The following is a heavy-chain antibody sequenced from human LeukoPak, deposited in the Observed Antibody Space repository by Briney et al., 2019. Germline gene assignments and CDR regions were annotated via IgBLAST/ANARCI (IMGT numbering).Heavy chain of an antibody. J-gene: IGHJ4*02. CDR1: GGSINFYY. V-gene: IGHV4-4*07. CDR2: IYSTGST. Sequence: SETLSLTCTVSGGSINFYYWRWIRPPAGKGLAWIGRIYSTGSTNYSPSLKSRVTISLDKSKNQFSLNLSSVTAADTAVYYCARGIADPYSFDSWGQGTLVTVSS. CDR3: ARGIADPYSFDS. D-gene: IGHD6-13*01.